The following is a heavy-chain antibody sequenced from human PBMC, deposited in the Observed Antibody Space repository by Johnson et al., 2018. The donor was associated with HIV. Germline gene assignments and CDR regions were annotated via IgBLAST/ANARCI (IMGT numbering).Heavy chain of an antibody. V-gene: IGHV3-30*02. Sequence: QVQLVESGGGVVQPGGSLRLSCAASGFTFSNYGMHWVRQAPGKGLEWVAFIRYDGSNKYYADSVKGRFTISRDNSKNTLYLQMNSLRAEDTAVYYFAKDFIAAAGHDAFDIGGQGTMVTVSS. CDR2: IRYDGSNK. CDR1: GFTFSNYG. D-gene: IGHD6-13*01. CDR3: AKDFIAAAGHDAFDI. J-gene: IGHJ3*02.